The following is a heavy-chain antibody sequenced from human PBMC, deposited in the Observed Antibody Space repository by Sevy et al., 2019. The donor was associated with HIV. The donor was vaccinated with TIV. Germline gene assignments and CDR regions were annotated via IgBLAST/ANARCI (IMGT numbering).Heavy chain of an antibody. CDR2: IYYSGSA. J-gene: IGHJ5*02. CDR1: GGSISSSSYY. CDR3: AVITIFGVVTDNWFDP. D-gene: IGHD3-3*01. V-gene: IGHV4-39*01. Sequence: SETLSLTCTVSGGSISSSSYYWGWIRQRPGKGLEWTESIYYSGSAYYNPSLKSRVTISVDTSKNQVSLKLSSVTAADTAVYYCAVITIFGVVTDNWFDPWGQGTRVTVSS.